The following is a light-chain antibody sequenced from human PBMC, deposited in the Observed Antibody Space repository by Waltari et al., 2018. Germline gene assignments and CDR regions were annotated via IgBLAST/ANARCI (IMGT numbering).Light chain of an antibody. V-gene: IGLV2-14*01. CDR1: SSDIGGYDF. Sequence: QSALTQPASVSGSPGQSTPISCTGPSSDIGGYDFVSWYQQYPGTAPKLMIYEVTNRPSGVSGRFSGSKSGTTASLTISGLQPEDEADYYCTSYTTSTTVLFGGGTKVTVL. CDR3: TSYTTSTTVL. J-gene: IGLJ3*02. CDR2: EVT.